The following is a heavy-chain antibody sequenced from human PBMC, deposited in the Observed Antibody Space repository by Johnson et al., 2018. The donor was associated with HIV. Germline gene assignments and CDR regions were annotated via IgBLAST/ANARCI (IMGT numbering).Heavy chain of an antibody. V-gene: IGHV3-30*04. D-gene: IGHD6-19*01. Sequence: QVQLVESGGGVVQPGRSLRLSCAASGFTFSSYAIHWVRQAPGKGLEWVSAISCDGSNKYYADSVKGRFTISRDNSKTTLYLQMNSLRAGDTAVYVCARGKDMAGTGAFDIWGQGTMVTVSS. CDR1: GFTFSSYA. CDR3: ARGKDMAGTGAFDI. CDR2: ISCDGSNK. J-gene: IGHJ3*02.